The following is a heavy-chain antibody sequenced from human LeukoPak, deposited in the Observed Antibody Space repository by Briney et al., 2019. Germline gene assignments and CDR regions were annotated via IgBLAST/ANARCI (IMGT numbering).Heavy chain of an antibody. CDR1: GYTFTGYY. D-gene: IGHD1-26*01. CDR2: INPNSGGT. CDR3: ARHMGGTGYFDY. V-gene: IGHV1-2*02. Sequence: ASVKVSCKASGYTFTGYYMHWVRQAPGQGLEWMGWINPNSGGTNYAQKFRGRVTLTRDTSISTAYMELSSLRSDDTAVYYCARHMGGTGYFDYWGQGTLVTVSS. J-gene: IGHJ4*02.